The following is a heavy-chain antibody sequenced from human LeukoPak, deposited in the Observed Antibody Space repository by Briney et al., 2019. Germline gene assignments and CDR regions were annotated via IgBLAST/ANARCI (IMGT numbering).Heavy chain of an antibody. D-gene: IGHD3-9*01. V-gene: IGHV3-21*01. Sequence: GGSLRLSCAASGFTFSTYTMSWVRQPPGKGLEWVSSITASSTSTYYADSVKGRFTISRDNAKNSLYLQMNSLRAEDTAVYYCARTYYDILTGYNPYFDYWGQGTLVTVSS. J-gene: IGHJ4*02. CDR3: ARTYYDILTGYNPYFDY. CDR2: ITASSTST. CDR1: GFTFSTYT.